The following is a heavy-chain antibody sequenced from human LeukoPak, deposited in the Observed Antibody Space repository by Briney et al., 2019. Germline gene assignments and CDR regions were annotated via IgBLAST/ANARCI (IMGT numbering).Heavy chain of an antibody. CDR2: IYYSGST. Sequence: ASETLSLTCTVSGGSVSSGSYYWSWIRQPPGKELEWIGYIYYSGSTNYNPSLKSRVTISVDASKNQFSLKLSSVTAADTAVYYCARGTQWELPGDYWGQGTLVTVSS. D-gene: IGHD1-26*01. CDR1: GGSVSSGSYY. J-gene: IGHJ4*02. CDR3: ARGTQWELPGDY. V-gene: IGHV4-61*01.